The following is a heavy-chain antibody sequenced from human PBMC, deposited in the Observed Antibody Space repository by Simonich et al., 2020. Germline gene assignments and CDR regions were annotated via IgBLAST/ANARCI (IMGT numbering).Heavy chain of an antibody. J-gene: IGHJ5*02. D-gene: IGHD6-13*01. Sequence: QVQLQESGPGLVKPSETLSLTCAVSGYSISSGYYWGWIRQPPGKGLEWIGSIYHSGTAYSTPRRKRRFTSSVDPSKNQFSRKLSSVTAADTAVYYCARCGDWYSSSWYWFDPWGQGTLVTVSS. CDR3: ARCGDWYSSSWYWFDP. CDR1: GYSISSGYY. V-gene: IGHV4-38-2*01. CDR2: IYHSGTA.